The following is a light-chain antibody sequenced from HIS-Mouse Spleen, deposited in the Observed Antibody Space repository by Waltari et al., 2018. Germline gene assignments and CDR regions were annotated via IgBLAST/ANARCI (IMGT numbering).Light chain of an antibody. CDR3: AAWDDSLSGYV. CDR1: SSHLRTSY. Sequence: QSVLTPPPSASGTPGQTVTLSCSGLSSHLRTSYVYWYQPLPGLAPKLLIYRNNQRPSGVPGRFSGSKSGTSASLAISGLRSEDEADYYCAAWDDSLSGYVFGTGTKVTVL. V-gene: IGLV1-47*01. CDR2: RNN. J-gene: IGLJ1*01.